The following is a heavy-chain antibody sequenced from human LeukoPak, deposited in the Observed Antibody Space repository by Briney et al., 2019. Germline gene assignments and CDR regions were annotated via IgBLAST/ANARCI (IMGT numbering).Heavy chain of an antibody. CDR1: GYTFTSYG. D-gene: IGHD3-9*01. CDR3: ARYYDILTGYSNFDY. CDR2: ISAYNGNT. J-gene: IGHJ4*02. Sequence: ASVKVSCKASGYTFTSYGISWVRQAPGQGLEWMGWISAYNGNTNYAQKLQGRITMTTDTSTSTAYMELRSQRSDDTAVYYCARYYDILTGYSNFDYWGQGTLVTVSS. V-gene: IGHV1-18*01.